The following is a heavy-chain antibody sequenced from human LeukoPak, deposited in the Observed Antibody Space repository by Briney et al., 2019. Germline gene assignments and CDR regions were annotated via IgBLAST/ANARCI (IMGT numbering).Heavy chain of an antibody. D-gene: IGHD4-11*01. CDR3: ARAPYNSKYYVTD. CDR1: GDSFSTSSYF. J-gene: IGHJ4*02. Sequence: SETLSLTCIVSGDSFSTSSYFWGWIRQPPGQGLEWIGAIYFTGSTYYNPSLKSRVSISEDTSKNRFSLNLTSLTAADTAIYYCARAPYNSKYYVTDWGRGTLVTVSS. CDR2: IYFTGST. V-gene: IGHV4-39*07.